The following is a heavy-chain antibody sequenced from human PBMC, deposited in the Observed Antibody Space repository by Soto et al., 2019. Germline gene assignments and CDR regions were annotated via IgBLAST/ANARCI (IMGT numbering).Heavy chain of an antibody. D-gene: IGHD6-13*01. CDR1: GFTFSSYG. V-gene: IGHV3-33*01. CDR2: IWYDGSNK. Sequence: QVQLVESGGGVVQPGRSLRLSCAASGFTFSSYGMHWVRQAPGKGLEWVAVIWYDGSNKYYADSVKGRFTISRDNSKNXLYLQMNSLRAEDTAVYYCARVGSSWYEKRGAFDIWGQGTMVTVSS. CDR3: ARVGSSWYEKRGAFDI. J-gene: IGHJ3*02.